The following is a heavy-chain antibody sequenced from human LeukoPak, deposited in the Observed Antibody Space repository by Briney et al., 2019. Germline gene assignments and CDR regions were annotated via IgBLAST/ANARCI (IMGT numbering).Heavy chain of an antibody. CDR1: GFTFSSYS. Sequence: PGGSLRLSCAASGFTFSSYSMSWVGQAPGKRLEWVSGICDSGDGIYYADSVKGRYTISRDNSKNTLYLQMNSLRADDTAVYYCAKDTSIGRYCTNGVCSPFDYWGQGTLVTVSS. J-gene: IGHJ4*02. D-gene: IGHD2-8*01. CDR3: AKDTSIGRYCTNGVCSPFDY. V-gene: IGHV3-23*01. CDR2: ICDSGDGI.